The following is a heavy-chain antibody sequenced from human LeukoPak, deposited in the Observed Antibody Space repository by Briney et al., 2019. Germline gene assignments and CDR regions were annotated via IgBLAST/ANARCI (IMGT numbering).Heavy chain of an antibody. J-gene: IGHJ4*02. CDR1: GYIFTNYW. V-gene: IGHV5-51*01. CDR2: IYPGDSDT. D-gene: IGHD1-26*01. Sequence: GESLKISRKGSGYIFTNYWIAWVRQMPGKGLEWMGIIYPGDSDTRYSPSLQGQVTLSDDKSISTAYLQWSSLKASDTAMYNCARRSGNFRAEYNCDYWGQGTLVTVSS. CDR3: ARRSGNFRAEYNCDY.